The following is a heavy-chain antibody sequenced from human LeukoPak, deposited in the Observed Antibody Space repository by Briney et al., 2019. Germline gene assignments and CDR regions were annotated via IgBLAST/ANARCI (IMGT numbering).Heavy chain of an antibody. D-gene: IGHD6-13*01. V-gene: IGHV3-11*04. J-gene: IGHJ4*02. CDR2: ISCSGSTI. Sequence: TPGGSLRLFCAASGFTFSDYYVSWIRQAPGRGLEWVSYISCSGSTIYHADCVKGRFTISRDNPKNSLYLQMNSLRAEDTAVYYCARDTIAAAGFDYWGQGTLVTVSS. CDR3: ARDTIAAAGFDY. CDR1: GFTFSDYY.